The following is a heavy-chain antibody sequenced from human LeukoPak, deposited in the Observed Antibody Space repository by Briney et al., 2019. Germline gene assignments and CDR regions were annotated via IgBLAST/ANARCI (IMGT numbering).Heavy chain of an antibody. D-gene: IGHD6-19*01. Sequence: ASVKVSCKVSGYTLTELSMHWVRQAPGKGLEWMGGFDPEDGETIYAQKFQGRVTMTEDTSTDTAYMELSSLRSEDTAVYYCATNLYSSGWYSWFDPWGQGTLVTVSS. V-gene: IGHV1-24*01. CDR3: ATNLYSSGWYSWFDP. J-gene: IGHJ5*02. CDR2: FDPEDGET. CDR1: GYTLTELS.